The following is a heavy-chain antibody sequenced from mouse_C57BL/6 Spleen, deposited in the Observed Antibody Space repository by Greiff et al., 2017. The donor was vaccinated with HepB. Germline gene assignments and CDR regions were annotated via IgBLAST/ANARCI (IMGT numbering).Heavy chain of an antibody. V-gene: IGHV1-82*01. CDR1: GYAFSSSW. J-gene: IGHJ4*01. Sequence: VQLQQSGPELVKPGASVKISCKASGYAFSSSWMNWVKQRPGKGLEWIGRIYPGDGDTNYNGKFKGKATLTADKSSSTAYMQLSSLTSEDSAVYFCARNYYASYAMDYWGQGTSVTVSS. CDR2: IYPGDGDT. CDR3: ARNYYASYAMDY. D-gene: IGHD1-1*01.